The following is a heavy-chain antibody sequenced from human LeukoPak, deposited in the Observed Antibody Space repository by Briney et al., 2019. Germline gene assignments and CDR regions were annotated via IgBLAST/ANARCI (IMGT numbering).Heavy chain of an antibody. D-gene: IGHD1-1*01. CDR3: ANEGGDCFGGTCYSKY. CDR1: GFIFSSSG. Sequence: GGSLRLSCAAPGFIFSSSGMHWVRQAPGKGLEWVAVISYDGSNKYYAGSVKGRFTISRDDSKNTLYLHMNSLRAEDTAVYYCANEGGDCFGGTCYSKYWGPGTLVTVSS. J-gene: IGHJ4*02. V-gene: IGHV3-30*18. CDR2: ISYDGSNK.